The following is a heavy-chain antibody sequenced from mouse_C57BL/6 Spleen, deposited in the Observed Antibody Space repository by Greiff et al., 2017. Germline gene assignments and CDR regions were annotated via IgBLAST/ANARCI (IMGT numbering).Heavy chain of an antibody. Sequence: VQLKQSGPGLVKPSQSLSLTCSVTGYSITSGYYWNWIRQFPGNKLEWMGYISYDGSNNYNPSLKNRISITRDTSKNQFFLKLNSVTTEDTATYYCARGYYGFDYWGQGTTLTVSS. V-gene: IGHV3-6*01. D-gene: IGHD1-1*01. J-gene: IGHJ2*01. CDR1: GYSITSGYY. CDR2: ISYDGSN. CDR3: ARGYYGFDY.